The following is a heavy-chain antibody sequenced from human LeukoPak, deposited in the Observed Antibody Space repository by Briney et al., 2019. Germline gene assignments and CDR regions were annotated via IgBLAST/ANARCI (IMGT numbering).Heavy chain of an antibody. V-gene: IGHV1-2*06. CDR1: GFTFTDHY. CDR3: ATDGGNHNFDY. D-gene: IGHD1-14*01. Sequence: ASVKVSCKAAGFTFTDHYLHGVRQAPGQGLEWMGRIILNGGATSYAQKFQGRVTLTRDTSISTAYMELIRQTSDDTAVYYCATDGGNHNFDYWGQGTLVTVSS. CDR2: IILNGGAT. J-gene: IGHJ4*02.